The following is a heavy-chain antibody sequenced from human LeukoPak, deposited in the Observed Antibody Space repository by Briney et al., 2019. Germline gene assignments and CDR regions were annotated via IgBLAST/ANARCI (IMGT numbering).Heavy chain of an antibody. J-gene: IGHJ4*02. CDR3: ARVQEDIGSFYFDY. CDR2: IKQDGSEK. V-gene: IGHV3-7*01. D-gene: IGHD1-26*01. CDR1: GFTFTSYW. Sequence: GGSLRLSCAASGFTFTSYWMSWVRQAPGKGLEWVANIKQDGSEKYYVDTMKGRFTISRDNVKNSLYLQMNSVRAEDTAVYYCARVQEDIGSFYFDYWGQGTLVTVSS.